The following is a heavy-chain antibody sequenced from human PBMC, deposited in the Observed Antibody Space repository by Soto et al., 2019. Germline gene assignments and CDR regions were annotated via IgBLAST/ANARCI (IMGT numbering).Heavy chain of an antibody. Sequence: GGSLRLSCAVSGFTFSDYWMSWVRQAPGKGLEWVANIKQDGNEKYYVDSVKGRFTISRDNAKNSLYLQMNSLRAEDTAVYCCARDFVVGGPTINYYYGMDVWGQGTTVTISS. CDR3: ARDFVVGGPTINYYYGMDV. CDR2: IKQDGNEK. V-gene: IGHV3-7*01. CDR1: GFTFSDYW. J-gene: IGHJ6*02. D-gene: IGHD1-26*01.